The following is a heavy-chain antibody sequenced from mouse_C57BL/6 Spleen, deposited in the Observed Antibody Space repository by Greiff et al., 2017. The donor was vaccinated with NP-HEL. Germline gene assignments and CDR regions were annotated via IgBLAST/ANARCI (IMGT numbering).Heavy chain of an antibody. D-gene: IGHD5-1-1*01. CDR1: GSTFTSYW. V-gene: IGHV1-55*01. J-gene: IGHJ2*01. Sequence: QVQLQQPGAELVKPGASVKMSCKASGSTFTSYWITWVKQRPGQGLEWIGDIYPGSGSTNYNETFKSKATLTVDNSSSTSYMQLSSLTSEASAVYYCARGGYRYYFDYWGQGTTLTVSS. CDR3: ARGGYRYYFDY. CDR2: IYPGSGST.